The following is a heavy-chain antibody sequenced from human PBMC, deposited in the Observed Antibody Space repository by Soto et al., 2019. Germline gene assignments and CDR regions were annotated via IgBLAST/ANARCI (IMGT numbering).Heavy chain of an antibody. CDR1: GYTFTGYY. D-gene: IGHD3-9*01. CDR3: ARERGYDILTGYAPNDAFDI. Sequence: QVQLVQSGAEVKKPGASVKVSCKASGYTFTGYYMHWVRQAPGQGLEWMGWINPNSGGTNYAQKFQGWVTMTRDTSISTAYMELSRLRSDDTAVYYWARERGYDILTGYAPNDAFDIWGQGTMVTVSS. CDR2: INPNSGGT. J-gene: IGHJ3*02. V-gene: IGHV1-2*04.